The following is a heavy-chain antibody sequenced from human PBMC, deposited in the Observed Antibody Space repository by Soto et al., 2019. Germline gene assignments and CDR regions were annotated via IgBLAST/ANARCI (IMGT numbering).Heavy chain of an antibody. D-gene: IGHD3-3*01. CDR2: IYSGGST. CDR3: AREHDFWSGYGMDV. J-gene: IGHJ6*02. Sequence: GGSLRLSCAASGFTVSSNYMSWACQAPGKGLEWVSVIYSGGSTYYADSVKGRFTISRDNSKNTLYLQMNSLRAEDTAVYYCAREHDFWSGYGMDVWGQGTTVTVSS. CDR1: GFTVSSNY. V-gene: IGHV3-53*01.